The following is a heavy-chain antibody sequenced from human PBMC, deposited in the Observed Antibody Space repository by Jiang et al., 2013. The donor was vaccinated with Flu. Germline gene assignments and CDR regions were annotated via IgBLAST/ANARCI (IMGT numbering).Heavy chain of an antibody. CDR2: IITVGAP. J-gene: IGHJ4*02. CDR3: AGLTPTEVDY. CDR1: GGSISSYY. Sequence: SLTCTVSGGSISSYYWSWIRQPPGKGLEWIGYIITVGAPTXTLPQESSHHISRHVQEPVLPEAKSSVTAADTAVYYCAGLTPTEVDYWGQGTLVTVSS. V-gene: IGHV4-59*08. D-gene: IGHD4-17*01.